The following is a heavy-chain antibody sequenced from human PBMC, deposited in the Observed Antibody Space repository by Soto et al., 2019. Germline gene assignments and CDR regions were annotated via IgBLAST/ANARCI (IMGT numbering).Heavy chain of an antibody. CDR2: ISAYSGKT. CDR1: GYTFTTYG. Sequence: QVQLVQSGGEVKKPGASVKVSCKTSGYTFTTYGISWVRQAPGQGLEWVGWISAYSGKTHYAQKCQGKVTMTTDTSTNTAYLELRSLRSDDTAVYYCARYPYLWDHQYWGQGTLVTVSS. CDR3: ARYPYLWDHQY. J-gene: IGHJ4*02. V-gene: IGHV1-18*01. D-gene: IGHD1-26*01.